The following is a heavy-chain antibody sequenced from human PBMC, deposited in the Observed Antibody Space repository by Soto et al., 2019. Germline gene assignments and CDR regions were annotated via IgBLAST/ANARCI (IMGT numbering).Heavy chain of an antibody. D-gene: IGHD3-10*01. CDR1: GGSISSSSYY. Sequence: TLSLTCTVSGGSISSSSYYWGWIRQPPGKGLEWIGSIYYSGSTYYNPSLKSRVTISVDTSKNQFSLKLSSVTAADTAVYYCARRVTMVRGVQYYYGMDVWGQGTTVTVSS. CDR3: ARRVTMVRGVQYYYGMDV. J-gene: IGHJ6*02. V-gene: IGHV4-39*01. CDR2: IYYSGST.